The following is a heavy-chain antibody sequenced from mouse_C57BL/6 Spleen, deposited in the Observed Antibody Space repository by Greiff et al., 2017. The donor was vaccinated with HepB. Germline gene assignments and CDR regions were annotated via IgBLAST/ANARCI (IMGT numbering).Heavy chain of an antibody. D-gene: IGHD2-3*01. J-gene: IGHJ2*01. CDR3: ARFVDGLYDFDY. V-gene: IGHV1-82*01. CDR2: IYPGDGDT. CDR1: GYAFSSSW. Sequence: VQLQQSGPELVKPGASVKISCKASGYAFSSSWMNWVKQRPGKGLEWIGRIYPGDGDTNYNGKFKGKATLTADKSSSTAYMQLSSLTSEDSAVYFLARFVDGLYDFDYWGQGTTLTVSS.